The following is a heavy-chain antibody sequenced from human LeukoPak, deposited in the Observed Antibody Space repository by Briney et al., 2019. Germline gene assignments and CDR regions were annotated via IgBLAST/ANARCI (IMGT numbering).Heavy chain of an antibody. CDR2: ISGGGGTT. V-gene: IGHV3-23*01. Sequence: GGSLRLSCAASAFTFSSYAMSWVRQAPGKGLERVSGISGGGGTTNYADSVKGRFTISRDNSKNTLFLQMNSLRAEDTAVYYCAKDHSSSWYFFDSWGQGTLVTVSS. D-gene: IGHD6-13*01. J-gene: IGHJ4*02. CDR1: AFTFSSYA. CDR3: AKDHSSSWYFFDS.